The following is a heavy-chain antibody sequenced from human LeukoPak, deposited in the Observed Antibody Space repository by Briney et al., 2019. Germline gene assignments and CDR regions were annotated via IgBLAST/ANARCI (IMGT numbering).Heavy chain of an antibody. J-gene: IGHJ6*02. V-gene: IGHV1-46*01. CDR3: ARDLGYCSSTSCPDGMDV. CDR1: GYTFTSYY. D-gene: IGHD2-2*01. CDR2: INPSGGST. Sequence: ASVKVSCKASGYTFTSYYMHWVRRAPGQGLEWMGIINPSGGSTSYAQKFQGRVTMTRDTSTSTVYMELSSLRSEDTAVYYCARDLGYCSSTSCPDGMDVWGQGTTVTVSS.